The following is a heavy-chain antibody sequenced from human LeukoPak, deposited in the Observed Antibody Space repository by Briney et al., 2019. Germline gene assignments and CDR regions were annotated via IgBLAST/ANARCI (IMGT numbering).Heavy chain of an antibody. J-gene: IGHJ6*03. CDR2: INPNSGGT. Sequence: ASVTVSFEASGYTFTDYYMHWVRQAPGQGLEWMGWINPNSGGTNYAQKFQGRVTKTRDTSISTAYMELSRLRSDDTAVYYCARGYSSSWYYYYYYMDVWGKGTTVTVSS. CDR1: GYTFTDYY. CDR3: ARGYSSSWYYYYYYMDV. V-gene: IGHV1-2*02. D-gene: IGHD6-13*01.